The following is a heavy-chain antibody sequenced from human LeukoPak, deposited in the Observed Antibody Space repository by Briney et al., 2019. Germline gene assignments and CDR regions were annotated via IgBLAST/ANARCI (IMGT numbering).Heavy chain of an antibody. Sequence: SETLSLTCTVSGGSISSYYWSWIRQPAGKGLEWIGRIYTSGSTNYNPSLKSRVTMSVDTSENQFSLKLSSVTAADTAVYYCARVVAVAGTCWFDPWGQGTLVTVSS. D-gene: IGHD6-19*01. CDR2: IYTSGST. J-gene: IGHJ5*02. CDR3: ARVVAVAGTCWFDP. V-gene: IGHV4-4*07. CDR1: GGSISSYY.